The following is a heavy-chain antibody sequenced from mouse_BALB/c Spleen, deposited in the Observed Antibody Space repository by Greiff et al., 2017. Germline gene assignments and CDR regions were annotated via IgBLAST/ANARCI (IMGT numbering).Heavy chain of an antibody. Sequence: EVKLMESGPGLVKPSQSLSLTCTVTGYSITSDYAWNWIRQFPGNKLEWMGYISYSGSTSYNPSLKSRISITRDTSKNQFFLQLNSVTTEDTATYYCARSDDYWFAYWGQGTLVTVSA. CDR3: ARSDDYWFAY. J-gene: IGHJ3*01. D-gene: IGHD2-4*01. V-gene: IGHV3-2*02. CDR1: GYSITSDYA. CDR2: ISYSGST.